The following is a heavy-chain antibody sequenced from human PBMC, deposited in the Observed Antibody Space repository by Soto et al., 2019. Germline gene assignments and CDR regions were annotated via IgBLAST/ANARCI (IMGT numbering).Heavy chain of an antibody. CDR3: ARDLRFGKYYGMDV. D-gene: IGHD3-10*01. J-gene: IGHJ6*02. Sequence: SETLSVTCTVSGGSISSGGYYWIWIRQHPGKGLEWIGYIYYSGSTYYNPSLKSRVTISVDTSKNQFSLKLSSVTAADTAVYYCARDLRFGKYYGMDVWGQGTTVTVSS. CDR2: IYYSGST. CDR1: GGSISSGGYY. V-gene: IGHV4-31*03.